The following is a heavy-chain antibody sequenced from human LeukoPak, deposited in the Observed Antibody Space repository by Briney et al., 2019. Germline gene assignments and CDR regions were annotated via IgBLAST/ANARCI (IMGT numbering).Heavy chain of an antibody. CDR1: GGSFSGYY. D-gene: IGHD2-2*01. V-gene: IGHV4-34*01. J-gene: IGHJ5*02. Sequence: SETLSLTCAVYGGSFSGYYWSWMRQPPGKGLEWIGEINHSGSTNYNPSLKSRVTISVDTSKNQFSLKLSSVTAADTAVYYCARVRYCCSSSCPWGQGTLVTVSS. CDR2: INHSGST. CDR3: ARVRYCCSSSCP.